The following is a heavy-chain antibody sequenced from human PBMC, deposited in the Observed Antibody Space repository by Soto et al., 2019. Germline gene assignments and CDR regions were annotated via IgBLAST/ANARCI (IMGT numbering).Heavy chain of an antibody. CDR2: ISYDGSHK. V-gene: IGHV3-30*18. CDR1: GFTFSGFG. J-gene: IGHJ5*02. Sequence: QVQLVESGGGVVQPGRSLRLSCAASGFTFSGFGMHWVRHTPGKGLEWLAVISYDGSHKLHADSVQGRFTISRDNSKNTLSLQMNSLRTEYTAVYYCAKDLGLDASASYPYHWSKGNLVSVSS. CDR3: AKDLGLDASASYPYH. D-gene: IGHD3-10*01.